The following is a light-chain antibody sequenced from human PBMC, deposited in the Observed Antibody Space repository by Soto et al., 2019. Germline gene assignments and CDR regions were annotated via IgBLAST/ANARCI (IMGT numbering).Light chain of an antibody. CDR2: DAS. CDR1: QDISIY. CDR3: QQYDLLPLT. Sequence: DIQMTQSPPSLSASVGDRVTITCQASQDISIYLSWYQQRPGNAPKLLISDASNLETVVPSRFSGSGSGTHFTFTISSLQPEDFATDYCQQYDLLPLTFGGGTKVEI. J-gene: IGKJ4*01. V-gene: IGKV1-33*01.